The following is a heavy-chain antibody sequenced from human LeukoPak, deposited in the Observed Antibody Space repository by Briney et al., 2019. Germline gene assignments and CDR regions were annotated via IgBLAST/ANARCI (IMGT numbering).Heavy chain of an antibody. D-gene: IGHD2-8*02. CDR1: GFTFSGFG. CDR3: GTEGGARGVDTVRYEY. Sequence: GGSLRLSCAASGFTFSGFGMHWVRQAPGKGLQWVAVISSDGSNKFYADSVAGRSTISRDNSKNTVFLQMSSLRPEDTAVYFCGTEGGARGVDTVRYEYWGQGTLVTVSS. V-gene: IGHV3-30*03. J-gene: IGHJ1*01. CDR2: ISSDGSNK.